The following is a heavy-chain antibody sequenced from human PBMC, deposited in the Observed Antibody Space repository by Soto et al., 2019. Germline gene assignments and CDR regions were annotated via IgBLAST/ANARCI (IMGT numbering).Heavy chain of an antibody. D-gene: IGHD4-17*01. CDR1: GSTFHNSG. Sequence: GRSLRLSCAATGSTFHNSGMHWVRKAPGKGLEWVAPTSFGGRNDYNAHSARGRFTISRATSKNTLTLQMRNLRPGDTAVNYCVKDLTDYGNCRSNGFDSWGQGTLVTVSS. CDR3: VKDLTDYGNCRSNGFDS. J-gene: IGHJ5*01. V-gene: IGHV3-30*18. CDR2: TSFGGRND.